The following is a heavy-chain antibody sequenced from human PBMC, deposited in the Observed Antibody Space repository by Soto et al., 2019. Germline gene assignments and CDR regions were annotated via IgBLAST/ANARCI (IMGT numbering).Heavy chain of an antibody. CDR2: ISAYNGNT. CDR1: GYTFTSYG. CDR3: ARERRRYSSSRDAFDI. D-gene: IGHD6-13*01. V-gene: IGHV1-18*01. Sequence: GASVKVSCKASGYTFTSYGISWVRQAPGQGLEWMGWISAYNGNTNYAQKLQGRVTMTTDTSTSTAYMELRSLRSDDTAVYYCARERRRYSSSRDAFDIWGQGTMVTVSS. J-gene: IGHJ3*02.